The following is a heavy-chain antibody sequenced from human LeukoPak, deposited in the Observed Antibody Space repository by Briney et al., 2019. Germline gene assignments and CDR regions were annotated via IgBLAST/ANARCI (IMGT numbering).Heavy chain of an antibody. V-gene: IGHV3-48*01. CDR2: ISGRSSTK. Sequence: GGPLRLSCAASGFTFSSYSMNWVRRAPGKGLEWVSYISGRSSTKYYADSVKGRFTISRDNAENSLYLQMNSLRVEDTAVYYCARVRLDSGTYSLYYWGQGTLVTVSS. CDR1: GFTFSSYS. D-gene: IGHD3-10*01. J-gene: IGHJ4*02. CDR3: ARVRLDSGTYSLYY.